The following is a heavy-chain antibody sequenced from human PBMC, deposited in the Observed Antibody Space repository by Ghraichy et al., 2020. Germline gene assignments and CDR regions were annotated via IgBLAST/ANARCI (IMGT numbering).Heavy chain of an antibody. J-gene: IGHJ6*02. CDR2: MSGSGGST. CDR3: AKDRANHYDSIVFNYYYGMDV. Sequence: GGSLRLSCAASGFTFSSYAMSWVRQAPGKGLEWVSVMSGSGGSTYYADSVKGRFTISRDSSKNTLYLQMNSLRAEDTAVYYCAKDRANHYDSIVFNYYYGMDVWGHGTTVTVSS. V-gene: IGHV3-23*01. CDR1: GFTFSSYA. D-gene: IGHD3-22*01.